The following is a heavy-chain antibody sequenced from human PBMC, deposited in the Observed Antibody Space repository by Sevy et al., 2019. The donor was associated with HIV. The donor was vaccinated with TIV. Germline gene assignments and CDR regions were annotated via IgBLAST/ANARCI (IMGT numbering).Heavy chain of an antibody. CDR2: IRYDGSNK. J-gene: IGHJ3*02. D-gene: IGHD3-10*01. CDR3: ARDPLRSTDAFDI. Sequence: EGSLRLSCAASGFTFSSYGMHWVHQAPGKELEWVAVIRYDGSNKYYADSVKGRFTISRDNSKNTLYLQMNSLRAEDTAVYYCARDPLRSTDAFDIWGQGTMVTVSS. V-gene: IGHV3-33*01. CDR1: GFTFSSYG.